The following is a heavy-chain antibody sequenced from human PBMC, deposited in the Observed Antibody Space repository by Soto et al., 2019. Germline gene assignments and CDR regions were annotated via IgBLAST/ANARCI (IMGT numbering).Heavy chain of an antibody. V-gene: IGHV1-69*13. CDR2: IIPIFGTA. Sequence: SVKVSCKASGYTFTSYGISWVRQAPGQGLEWMGGIIPIFGTANYAQKFQGRVTITADESTSTAYMELSSLRSEDTAVYYCARVRQLVPHWYFDLWGRGTLVTVSS. CDR3: ARVRQLVPHWYFDL. CDR1: GYTFTSYG. J-gene: IGHJ2*01. D-gene: IGHD6-13*01.